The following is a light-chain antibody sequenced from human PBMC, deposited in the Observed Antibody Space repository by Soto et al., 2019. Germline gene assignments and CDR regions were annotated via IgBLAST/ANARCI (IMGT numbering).Light chain of an antibody. CDR1: SSDIGAHTY. Sequence: QSALTQPASVSGSPGQSITISCTGTSSDIGAHTYVSWFQQHPGKVPKVIIYNVSTRPSGISDRFSGSKSGNTACLTISGLQAEDEADYYCSSYAGGFVVFGGGTKFTVL. CDR3: SSYAGGFVV. J-gene: IGLJ2*01. CDR2: NVS. V-gene: IGLV2-14*01.